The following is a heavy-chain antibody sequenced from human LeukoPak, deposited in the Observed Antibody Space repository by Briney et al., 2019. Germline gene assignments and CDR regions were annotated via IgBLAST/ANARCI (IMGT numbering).Heavy chain of an antibody. CDR3: ARERYFDWLLSFDY. D-gene: IGHD3-9*01. V-gene: IGHV3-30*04. J-gene: IGHJ4*02. Sequence: PGGSLRLSSAASGFTFSSYAMHWVRQAPGTGLEWVAVISYDGSNKYYADSVKGRFTISRDNSKNTLYLQMNSLRAEDTAVYYCARERYFDWLLSFDYWGQGTLVTVSS. CDR1: GFTFSSYA. CDR2: ISYDGSNK.